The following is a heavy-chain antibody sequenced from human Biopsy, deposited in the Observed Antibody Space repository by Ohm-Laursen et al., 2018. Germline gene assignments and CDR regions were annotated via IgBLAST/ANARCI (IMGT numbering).Heavy chain of an antibody. CDR1: GYTFTSHD. CDR3: ARWETTLGRSLDS. CDR2: MSPNTGNT. D-gene: IGHD1-26*01. V-gene: IGHV1-8*01. Sequence: GASVTVSCKASGYTFTSHDINWVRQATGQGLEWMGWMSPNTGNTAYAQRFQDRVTMTSDTSTGTAYMELTSLTSDDTAVYFCARWETTLGRSLDSWGQGTLVAVSS. J-gene: IGHJ4*02.